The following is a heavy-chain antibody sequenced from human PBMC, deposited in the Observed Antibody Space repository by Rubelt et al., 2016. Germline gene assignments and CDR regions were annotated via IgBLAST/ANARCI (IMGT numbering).Heavy chain of an antibody. CDR2: IKTKTDGGTT. CDR1: GFTFRNAW. CDR3: TTDTAMDNDFDY. J-gene: IGHJ4*02. D-gene: IGHD5-18*01. Sequence: EVQLVESGGGLVKPGGSLRLFCAASGFTFRNAWMNWVRQAPGKGLEWVGRIKTKTDGGTTDYAAPVNGILTISRDDSKNTLYLKMNSQKTEDTAVYYCTTDTAMDNDFDYWGQGTLVTVSS. V-gene: IGHV3-15*07.